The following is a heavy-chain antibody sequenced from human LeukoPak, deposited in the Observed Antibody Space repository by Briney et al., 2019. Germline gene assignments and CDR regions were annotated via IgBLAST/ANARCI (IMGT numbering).Heavy chain of an antibody. CDR3: RDPFDY. J-gene: IGHJ4*02. CDR2: IYYDGSSK. Sequence: PGGSLRLSCAASGFTFSNYGIHWVRQAPGKGLEGVAFIYYDGSSKYYADSVKGRFTISRDNSKNTVYLQMNSLRGEDTAVYYCRDPFDYWGQGTLVTVSS. V-gene: IGHV3-30*02. CDR1: GFTFSNYG.